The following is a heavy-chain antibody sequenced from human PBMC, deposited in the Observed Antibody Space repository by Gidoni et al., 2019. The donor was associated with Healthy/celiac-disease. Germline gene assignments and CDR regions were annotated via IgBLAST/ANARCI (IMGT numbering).Heavy chain of an antibody. Sequence: EVQLLESGGGLVQPGGYLRLSCAASGFTFSSYAMSWVRQAPGKGLEWVSAISGSGGSTYYADSVKGRFTISRDNSKNTLYLQMNSLRAEDTAVYYCAKAGGIVVVVAAMPYYMDVWGKGTTVTVSS. CDR3: AKAGGIVVVVAAMPYYMDV. D-gene: IGHD2-15*01. J-gene: IGHJ6*03. CDR1: GFTFSSYA. V-gene: IGHV3-23*01. CDR2: ISGSGGST.